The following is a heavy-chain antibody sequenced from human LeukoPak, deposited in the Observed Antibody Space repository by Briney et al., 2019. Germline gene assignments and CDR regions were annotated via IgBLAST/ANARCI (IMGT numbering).Heavy chain of an antibody. CDR3: ARASSGYDRYYYYYMDV. J-gene: IGHJ6*03. CDR1: GGSISSYY. CDR2: IFYCGST. Sequence: SGTLSLTCTVSGGSISSYYWSGIRQPPGKGVEWIGYIFYCGSTNYNAALKSRVAISVDTSKNQLSLKLSSVTAADTAVYYCARASSGYDRYYYYYMDVWGKGTTVTISS. V-gene: IGHV4-59*01. D-gene: IGHD5-12*01.